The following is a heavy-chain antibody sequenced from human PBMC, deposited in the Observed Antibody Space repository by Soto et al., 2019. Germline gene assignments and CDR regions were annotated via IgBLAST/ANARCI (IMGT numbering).Heavy chain of an antibody. CDR2: INWHGGST. CDR1: GFTFDDYG. D-gene: IGHD2-2*01. Sequence: EVQLVESGGGVVRPGGSLRLSCAASGFTFDDYGMSWVRQAPGKGLEWVDGINWHGGSTGYADSVKGRFTITRDNAKIPLYLQMNSLRAEDTSFYHCASSQLYCISSSCLLDYWGQGTLVTVSS. J-gene: IGHJ4*02. V-gene: IGHV3-20*01. CDR3: ASSQLYCISSSCLLDY.